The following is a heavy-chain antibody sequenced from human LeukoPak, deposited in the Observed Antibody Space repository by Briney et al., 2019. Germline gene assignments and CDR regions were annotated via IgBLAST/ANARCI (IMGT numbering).Heavy chain of an antibody. D-gene: IGHD6-19*01. CDR3: ARDEPQWLEDFDY. Sequence: ASVKLSCKASGYTFTGYYMHWVRQAPGQGLEWMGWINPNSGGTNYAQKFQGRVTMTRDTSISTAHMELSRLRSDDTAVYYCARDEPQWLEDFDYWGQGTLVTVSS. V-gene: IGHV1-2*02. J-gene: IGHJ4*02. CDR1: GYTFTGYY. CDR2: INPNSGGT.